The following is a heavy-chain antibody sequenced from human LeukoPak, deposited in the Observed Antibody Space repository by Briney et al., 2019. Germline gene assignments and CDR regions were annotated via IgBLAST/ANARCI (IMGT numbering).Heavy chain of an antibody. J-gene: IGHJ3*02. D-gene: IGHD6-13*01. V-gene: IGHV5-51*03. Sequence: KPGESLKISCKGSGYSFTSYWIGWVRQMPGKGLEWMGIIYPGDSDTRYSPSFQGQVTISADKSISTAYLQWSSLEASDTAMYYCARRQYSSSWSSDAFDIWGQGTMVTVSS. CDR1: GYSFTSYW. CDR3: ARRQYSSSWSSDAFDI. CDR2: IYPGDSDT.